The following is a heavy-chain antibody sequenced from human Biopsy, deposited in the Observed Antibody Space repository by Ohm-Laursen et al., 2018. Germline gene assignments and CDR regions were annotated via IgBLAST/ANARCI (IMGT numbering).Heavy chain of an antibody. D-gene: IGHD3-10*01. CDR2: IIAVSGLV. CDR3: AKFEGDPTPSYYFDS. Sequence: SSVKVSCKASGGTFSNYAISWVRQAPGEGLEWMGGIIAVSGLVNYAPKFQGRVSITADKSTTTAYMELSNLKSEDTAVYFCAKFEGDPTPSYYFDSWGQGTLVTVSA. V-gene: IGHV1-69*17. CDR1: GGTFSNYA. J-gene: IGHJ4*02.